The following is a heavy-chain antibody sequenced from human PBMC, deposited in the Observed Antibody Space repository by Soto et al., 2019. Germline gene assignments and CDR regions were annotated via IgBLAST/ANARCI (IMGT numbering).Heavy chain of an antibody. V-gene: IGHV3-21*01. CDR1: GFTFSNFA. D-gene: IGHD2-2*01. J-gene: IGHJ5*02. CDR2: ISDSGTTI. CDR3: ASGLYCSSTSCYLDP. Sequence: GGSLRLSCTASGFTFSNFAMSWVRQAPGKGLEWVSAISDSGTTIYYADSVKGRFTISRDNAKNSLYLQMNSLRAEDTAVYYCASGLYCSSTSCYLDPWGQGTLVTVSS.